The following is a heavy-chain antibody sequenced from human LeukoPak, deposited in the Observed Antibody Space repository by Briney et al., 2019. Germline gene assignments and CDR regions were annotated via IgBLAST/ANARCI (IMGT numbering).Heavy chain of an antibody. Sequence: PSETLSLTCAVYGGSFSGYYWSWIRQPPGKGLEWIGEINHSGSTNYNPSLKSRVTISVDTSKNQFSLKLSSVTAADTAVYYCARAPSVRSWFDPWGQGTLVTVSS. CDR3: ARAPSVRSWFDP. V-gene: IGHV4-34*01. CDR1: GGSFSGYY. D-gene: IGHD4-11*01. J-gene: IGHJ5*02. CDR2: INHSGST.